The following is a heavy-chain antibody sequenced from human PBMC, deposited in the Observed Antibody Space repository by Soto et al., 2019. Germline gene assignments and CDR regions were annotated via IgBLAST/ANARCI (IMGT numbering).Heavy chain of an antibody. D-gene: IGHD2-15*01. CDR3: ARHKSGSDWLDP. CDR2: MFYSGAT. J-gene: IGHJ5*02. Sequence: QLQLQESGPGLVKPSETLSLTCTVSGGSISDISYCWGWIRQPPGQGLQWIGCMFYSGATYYNPSLKKRVTLSVDTSNNEFSLKLVSVTAPDTAVYYCARHKSGSDWLDPWGQGTLVTVSS. V-gene: IGHV4-39*01. CDR1: GGSISDISYC.